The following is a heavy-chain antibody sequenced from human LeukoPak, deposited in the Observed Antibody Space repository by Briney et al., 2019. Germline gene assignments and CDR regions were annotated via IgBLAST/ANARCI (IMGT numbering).Heavy chain of an antibody. CDR1: GGTFSSYA. CDR3: ARDYRLVGAYAFDI. V-gene: IGHV1-69*05. D-gene: IGHD1-26*01. Sequence: GASVKVSCKASGGTFSSYAISWVRQAPGQGLEWMGGIIPIFGTANYAQKFQGRVTMTRDTSTSTVYMDLSSLRSEDTAVYYCARDYRLVGAYAFDIWGQGTMVTVSS. J-gene: IGHJ3*02. CDR2: IIPIFGTA.